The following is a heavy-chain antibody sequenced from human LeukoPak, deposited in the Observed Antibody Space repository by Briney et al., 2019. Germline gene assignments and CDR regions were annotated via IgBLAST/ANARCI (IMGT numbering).Heavy chain of an antibody. J-gene: IGHJ6*04. Sequence: PGGSLRLSCAASGFTFSSYAMHWVRQAPGKGLEWVAVISYDGSNKYYADSVKGRFTISRDDAKNSLYLQMDSLRAEDTAVYYCARAGTSGYDCVVWGKGTTVTVSS. D-gene: IGHD5-12*01. V-gene: IGHV3-30*04. CDR3: ARAGTSGYDCVV. CDR1: GFTFSSYA. CDR2: ISYDGSNK.